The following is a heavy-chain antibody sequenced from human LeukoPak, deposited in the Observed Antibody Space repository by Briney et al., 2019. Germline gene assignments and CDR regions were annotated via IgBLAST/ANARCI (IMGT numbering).Heavy chain of an antibody. J-gene: IGHJ4*02. V-gene: IGHV4-59*01. CDR1: GGSISTYS. CDR2: IYYSGST. Sequence: SETLSLTCTVSGGSISTYSWSWLRQPPGKGLEWIGYIYYSGSTAYNPSLKSRGTISLDTAKNQFPLKLSSVTAADTAVYYCASHRYSSGWYYFDHWGQGTLVTVSS. CDR3: ASHRYSSGWYYFDH. D-gene: IGHD6-19*01.